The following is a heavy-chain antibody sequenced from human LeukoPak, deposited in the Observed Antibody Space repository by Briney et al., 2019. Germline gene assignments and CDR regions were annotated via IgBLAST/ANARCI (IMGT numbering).Heavy chain of an antibody. J-gene: IGHJ3*02. Sequence: SETLSLTCVVSGGSISPYYWSWIRQSPGKGLEWIGYIDPSGSASYNPSLKSRVTISVDTSKNQFSLKLSSVTAADTAVYYCARRGPYDFWSGFSFDIWGQGTMVTVSS. D-gene: IGHD3-3*01. CDR1: GGSISPYY. CDR3: ARRGPYDFWSGFSFDI. V-gene: IGHV4-4*08. CDR2: IDPSGSA.